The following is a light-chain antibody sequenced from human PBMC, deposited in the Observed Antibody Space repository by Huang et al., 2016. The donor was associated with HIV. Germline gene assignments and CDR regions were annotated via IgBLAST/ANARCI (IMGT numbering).Light chain of an antibody. V-gene: IGKV3-15*01. CDR3: HQYNNWLRS. CDR1: RLVSTN. J-gene: IGKJ4*01. Sequence: EIVLTQSPATLSVSPGQRVTLSCRYNRLVSTNLGWYQQRHGQAPRLLSYGSSPRAPGIPARFSGSGSGTDFTLSISSLQSEDFALYYCHQYNNWLRSFGGGTRV. CDR2: GSS.